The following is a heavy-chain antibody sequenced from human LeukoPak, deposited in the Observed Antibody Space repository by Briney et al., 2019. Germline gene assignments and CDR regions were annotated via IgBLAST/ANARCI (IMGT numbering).Heavy chain of an antibody. D-gene: IGHD2-15*01. CDR2: INHSGST. CDR1: GGSFSGYY. V-gene: IGHV4-34*01. Sequence: SETLSLTCAVYGGSFSGYYRSWIRQPPGKGLEWIGEINHSGSTNYNPSLKSRVTISVDTSKTQFSLRLSSVTAADSAVYYCARDRLPGYWGQVTLVTVSS. CDR3: ARDRLPGY. J-gene: IGHJ4*02.